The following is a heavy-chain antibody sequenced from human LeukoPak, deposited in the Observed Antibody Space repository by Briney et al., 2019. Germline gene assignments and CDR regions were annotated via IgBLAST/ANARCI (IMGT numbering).Heavy chain of an antibody. CDR3: AKVDTAMVRGPDAFDI. Sequence: GGSLRLSCAASGFTFSTFAMSWVRQAPGKGLEWVSAISGSAGTTYYADSVKGRFTISRDNSKNTLYLQMNSLRAEDTAVYYCAKVDTAMVRGPDAFDIWGQGTMVTVSS. J-gene: IGHJ3*02. V-gene: IGHV3-23*01. D-gene: IGHD5-18*01. CDR2: ISGSAGTT. CDR1: GFTFSTFA.